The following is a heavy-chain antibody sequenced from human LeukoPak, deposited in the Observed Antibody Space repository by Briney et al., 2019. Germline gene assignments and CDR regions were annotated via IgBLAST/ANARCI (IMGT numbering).Heavy chain of an antibody. Sequence: PGGSLRLSCAASGFTFSSYSVNWVRQAPGQGLEWVSSISSSSSYIYYADSVKGRFTISRDNAKNSLFLQMNSLRAEDTAVYYCAREISSSWVPGSWGQGTLVTVSS. V-gene: IGHV3-21*01. CDR3: AREISSSWVPGS. CDR2: ISSSSSYI. CDR1: GFTFSSYS. J-gene: IGHJ5*02. D-gene: IGHD6-13*01.